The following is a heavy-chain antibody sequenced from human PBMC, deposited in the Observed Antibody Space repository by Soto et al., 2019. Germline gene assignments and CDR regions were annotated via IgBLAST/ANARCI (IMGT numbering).Heavy chain of an antibody. Sequence: QVQLQESGPGLVEPSETLSLTCTVSGGSISSYSWNWIRQPAGKGLEWIGRVDTTGGTNYIPSLKSRFTMSVDTSKNQFSLNLRFVTAADTAVYFCAKDDSGAADIWGQGTMVTVS. D-gene: IGHD3-16*01. CDR3: AKDDSGAADI. V-gene: IGHV4-4*07. CDR1: GGSISSYS. J-gene: IGHJ3*02. CDR2: VDTTGGT.